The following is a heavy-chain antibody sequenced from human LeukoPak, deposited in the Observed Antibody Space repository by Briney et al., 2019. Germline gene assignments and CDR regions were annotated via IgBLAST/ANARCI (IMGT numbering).Heavy chain of an antibody. V-gene: IGHV3-64*02. CDR2: ISSGGVNT. CDR1: GFTFSTYA. Sequence: GGSLRLSCAASGFTFSTYAMHWVRQAQGKGLEHVSSISSGGVNTYYADSVRGRFTISRDNSKNTLYLHMGSLRAEDMAVYYCAREEAPVGGSSFDYWGQGTLVTVSS. CDR3: AREEAPVGGSSFDY. J-gene: IGHJ4*02. D-gene: IGHD1-26*01.